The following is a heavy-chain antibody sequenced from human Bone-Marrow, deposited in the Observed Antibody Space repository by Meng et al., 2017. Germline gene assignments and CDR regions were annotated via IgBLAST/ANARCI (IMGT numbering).Heavy chain of an antibody. D-gene: IGHD1-1*01. CDR2: TYYRTRWYS. CDR1: GDSVSSNSAT. V-gene: IGHV6-1*01. Sequence: QVQLQQSGPGLVKLSQTLSLTGAITGDSVSSNSATWNWIRQAPSKGLEWLGRTYYRTRWYSDYAVSVQSRITINPDTSKNQFSLQLNSLTPEDSAVYYCARDGTSWYFFDYWGQGTLVTCSS. J-gene: IGHJ4*02. CDR3: ARDGTSWYFFDY.